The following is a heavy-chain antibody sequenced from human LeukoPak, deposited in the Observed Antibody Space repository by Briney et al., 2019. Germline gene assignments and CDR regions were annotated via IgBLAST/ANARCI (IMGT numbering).Heavy chain of an antibody. V-gene: IGHV4-34*01. CDR3: ASKVMVRGVIINPQVDY. D-gene: IGHD3-10*01. Sequence: PSETLSLTCAVYGGSFSGYYWSWLRQPPGKGLEWIGEINHSGSTNYNPSLKSRVTISVDTSKNQFSLKLSSVTAADTAVYYCASKVMVRGVIINPQVDYWGQGTLVTVSS. CDR1: GGSFSGYY. J-gene: IGHJ4*02. CDR2: INHSGST.